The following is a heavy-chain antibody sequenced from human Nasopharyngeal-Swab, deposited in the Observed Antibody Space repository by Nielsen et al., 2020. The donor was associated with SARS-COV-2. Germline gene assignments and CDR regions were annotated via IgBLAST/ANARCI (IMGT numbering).Heavy chain of an antibody. V-gene: IGHV4-59*13. J-gene: IGHJ5*02. CDR2: IYYSGST. Sequence: SETLSLTCTVSGGSISSYYWSWIRQPPGKGLEWIGYIYYSGSTNYNPSLKSRVTISVDTSKNQFTLKLSSATAADTAVYYCARSPGRQQWLVQEDWFDPWDQGTLVTVSS. CDR3: ARSPGRQQWLVQEDWFDP. D-gene: IGHD6-19*01. CDR1: GGSISSYY.